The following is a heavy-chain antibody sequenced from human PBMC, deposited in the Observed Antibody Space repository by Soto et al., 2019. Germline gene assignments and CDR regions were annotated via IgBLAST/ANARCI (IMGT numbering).Heavy chain of an antibody. J-gene: IGHJ5*02. CDR3: AREAPSLRFSSRFDP. D-gene: IGHD3-3*01. CDR2: IYYSGST. CDR1: GGSISSGGYY. Sequence: PSETLSLTCTVSGGSISSGGYYWSWIRQHPGKGLEWIGYIYYSGSTYYNPSLKSRVTISVDTSKNQFSLKLSSVTAADTAVYYCAREAPSLRFSSRFDPWGQGTLVTVSS. V-gene: IGHV4-31*03.